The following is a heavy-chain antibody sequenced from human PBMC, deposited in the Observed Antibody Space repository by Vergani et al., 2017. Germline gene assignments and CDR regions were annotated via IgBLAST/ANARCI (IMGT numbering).Heavy chain of an antibody. V-gene: IGHV4-34*01. Sequence: QVQLQQWGAGLLKPSETLSLTCAVYGGSFSGYYWSWIRQPPGKGLEWIGEINHSGSTNYNPSLKSRVTISVDTSKNQFSLNLTSVTAADTAVYFCARGSCLGGSCYKPLFDYWGQGILVTVSS. J-gene: IGHJ4*02. D-gene: IGHD2-15*01. CDR3: ARGSCLGGSCYKPLFDY. CDR2: INHSGST. CDR1: GGSFSGYY.